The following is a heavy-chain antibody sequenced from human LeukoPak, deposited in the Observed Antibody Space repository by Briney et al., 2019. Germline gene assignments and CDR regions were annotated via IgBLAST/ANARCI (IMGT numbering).Heavy chain of an antibody. Sequence: GGSLRLSCAASGFTFSSYEMNWVRQAPGKGLEWVSYISSSGSTIYYAASVKGRFTISRDNAKNSLYLQMNSLRAEDTAVYYCARARYCSSTSCFGALKYWGQGTLVTVSS. J-gene: IGHJ4*02. CDR2: ISSSGSTI. CDR3: ARARYCSSTSCFGALKY. V-gene: IGHV3-48*03. CDR1: GFTFSSYE. D-gene: IGHD2-2*01.